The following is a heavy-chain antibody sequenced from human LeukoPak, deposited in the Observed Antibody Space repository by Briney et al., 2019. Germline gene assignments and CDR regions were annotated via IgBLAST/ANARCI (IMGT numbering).Heavy chain of an antibody. CDR3: AKDRGGRQDY. V-gene: IGHV3-23*01. Sequence: GGSLRLSCAASGFTFSSYGMHWVRQAPGKGLEWVSAISGSGGSTYYADSVKGRFTISRDNSKNTLYLQMNSLRAEDTAVYYCAKDRGGRQDYWGQGTLVTVSS. D-gene: IGHD3-10*01. CDR1: GFTFSSYG. J-gene: IGHJ4*02. CDR2: ISGSGGST.